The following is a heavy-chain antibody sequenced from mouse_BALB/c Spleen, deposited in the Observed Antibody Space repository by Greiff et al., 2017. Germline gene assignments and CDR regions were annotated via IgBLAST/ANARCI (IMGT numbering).Heavy chain of an antibody. CDR2: ISSGGSYT. Sequence: DVKLVESGGGLVKPGGSLKLSCAASGFTFSSYAMSWVRQSPEKRLEWVAEISSGGSYTYYPDTVTGRFTISRDNAKNTLYLEMSSLRSEDTAMYYCARDRYDRGFDYWGQGTTLTVSS. D-gene: IGHD2-14*01. CDR3: ARDRYDRGFDY. V-gene: IGHV5-9-4*01. CDR1: GFTFSSYA. J-gene: IGHJ2*01.